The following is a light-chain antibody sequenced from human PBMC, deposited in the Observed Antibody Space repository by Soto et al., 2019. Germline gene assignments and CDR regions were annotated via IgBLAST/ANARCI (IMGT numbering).Light chain of an antibody. V-gene: IGLV1-44*01. J-gene: IGLJ2*01. CDR1: SSNIGSNT. CDR2: GLN. Sequence: QSVLTQPPSASGTPGQRVTISCSGASSNIGSNTVNWYQQLPGTAPKLLIYGLNQRPSGVPDRFSGSKSDTSASLAISGLQSEDEADYYCAAWDYSLNGPVFGGGTKLTVL. CDR3: AAWDYSLNGPV.